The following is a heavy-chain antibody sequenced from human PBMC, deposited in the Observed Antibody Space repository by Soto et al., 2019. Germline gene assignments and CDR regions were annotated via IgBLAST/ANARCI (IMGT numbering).Heavy chain of an antibody. V-gene: IGHV3-23*01. CDR3: AKASGYKFDY. CDR2: ISGSGGSP. J-gene: IGHJ4*02. Sequence: PGGSLRLSCAASGFTSSSYTMAWVRQAPGKGLEWVSSISGSGGSPYYADSVKGRFTISRDNYKNTLSLQMNSLRAEDTAVYYCAKASGYKFDYWGQGTLVTVSS. D-gene: IGHD5-12*01. CDR1: GFTSSSYT.